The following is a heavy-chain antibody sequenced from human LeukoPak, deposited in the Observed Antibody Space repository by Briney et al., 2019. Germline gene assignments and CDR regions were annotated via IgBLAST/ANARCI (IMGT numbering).Heavy chain of an antibody. CDR2: IDSGGST. CDR1: GLTVSSNY. D-gene: IGHD1-1*01. V-gene: IGHV3-66*01. J-gene: IGHJ6*02. Sequence: PGGSLRLSCAASGLTVSSNYMTWVRQAPGKGLEWVSVIDSGGSTYYTDSVKGRFTISRDNAKNSLYLQMNSLRDDDTAVYYCARDQLYAMDVWGQGTTVTVSS. CDR3: ARDQLYAMDV.